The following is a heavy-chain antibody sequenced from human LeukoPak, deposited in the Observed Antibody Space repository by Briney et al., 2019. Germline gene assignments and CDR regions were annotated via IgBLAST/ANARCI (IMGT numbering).Heavy chain of an antibody. CDR3: ARRYCSGGSCYDIIDY. CDR2: ISSSSSYI. D-gene: IGHD2-15*01. J-gene: IGHJ4*02. Sequence: SGGSLRLSCAASGFTFSSYSMNWVRQAPGKGLEWVSSISSSSSYIYYADSVKGRFTISRDNAKNSLYPQMNSLRAEDTAVYYCARRYCSGGSCYDIIDYWGQGTLVTVSS. V-gene: IGHV3-21*01. CDR1: GFTFSSYS.